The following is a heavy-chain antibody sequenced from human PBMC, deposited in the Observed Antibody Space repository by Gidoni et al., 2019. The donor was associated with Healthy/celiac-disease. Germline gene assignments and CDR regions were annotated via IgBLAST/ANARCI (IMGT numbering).Heavy chain of an antibody. CDR3: ASQGGPGAFDI. V-gene: IGHV4-39*01. Sequence: QLQLQESGPGLVKPSETLSLTCTVSVGSISSSSYYWGWIGQPPGKGLAWIGSMYYRWSTYYNPALKSRVTISVDTSKNQFSLKLSSVTAADTAGYYCASQGGPGAFDIWGQGTMVTVSS. D-gene: IGHD3-16*01. CDR1: VGSISSSSYY. J-gene: IGHJ3*02. CDR2: MYYRWST.